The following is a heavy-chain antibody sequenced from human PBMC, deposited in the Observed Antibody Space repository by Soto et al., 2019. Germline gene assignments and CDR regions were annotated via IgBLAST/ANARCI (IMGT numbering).Heavy chain of an antibody. Sequence: SETLSLTCNVPGGPIKTGGYYWNWIRQPPWKGLEWIGYVVYSGATNYSPSLKSRAAISRDTSKNQFSLSRTSVTAADTAVYYCPRAGFSYGYLLFWGQGXRVTVSS. D-gene: IGHD5-18*01. CDR2: VVYSGAT. J-gene: IGHJ4*02. CDR3: PRAGFSYGYLLF. V-gene: IGHV4-30-4*01. CDR1: GGPIKTGGYY.